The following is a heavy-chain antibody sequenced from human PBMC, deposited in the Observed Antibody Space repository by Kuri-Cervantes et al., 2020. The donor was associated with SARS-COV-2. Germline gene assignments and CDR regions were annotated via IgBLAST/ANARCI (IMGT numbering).Heavy chain of an antibody. J-gene: IGHJ6*03. CDR3: AKDSAMDV. CDR1: GFTFSSYS. V-gene: IGHV3-9*01. Sequence: SLKISCAASGFTFSSYSMNWVRQAPGKGLEWVSGISWNSGSIGYADSVKGRFTISRDNAKNSLYLQMNSLRAEDTALYYCAKDSAMDVWGKGTTVTVSS. CDR2: ISWNSGSI.